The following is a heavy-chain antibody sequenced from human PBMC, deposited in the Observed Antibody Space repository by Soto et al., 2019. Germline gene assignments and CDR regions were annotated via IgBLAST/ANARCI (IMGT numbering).Heavy chain of an antibody. J-gene: IGHJ5*02. V-gene: IGHV4-39*01. CDR1: GDPISNRRFY. Sequence: SETLSLTCSVSGDPISNRRFYWAWIRQPPGEGQEWIGSIYHTGNAYYNPSLKSRVTIFVDTSKNQFSLKLTSVTAADTSLYYCARDYFDSSDYTTNWFDPWGQGTLVTVS. CDR2: IYHTGNA. D-gene: IGHD3-22*01. CDR3: ARDYFDSSDYTTNWFDP.